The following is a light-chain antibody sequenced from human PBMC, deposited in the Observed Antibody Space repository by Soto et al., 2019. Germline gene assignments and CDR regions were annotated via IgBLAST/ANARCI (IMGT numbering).Light chain of an antibody. CDR2: GAS. CDR3: QQGSRFPFT. CDR1: QNVSTW. Sequence: DIQITQSPSSVSASVGDRVTVTCRASQNVSTWLTWYQQTPGKAPNLLIYGASTLQRGVPSRFSGSGSGTEFTLTISSLQPEDFAIYFCQQGSRFPFTLGPGTKVDI. J-gene: IGKJ3*01. V-gene: IGKV1-12*01.